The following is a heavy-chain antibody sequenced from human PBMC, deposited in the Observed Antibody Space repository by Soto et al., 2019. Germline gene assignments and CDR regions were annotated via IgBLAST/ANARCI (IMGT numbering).Heavy chain of an antibody. V-gene: IGHV1-18*01. Sequence: QVQLVQSGGEVKKPGASVKVSCKASGYTFTSYGINWVRQAPGQGLERMGWISPNSGNTNYAQRLQGRVTMTADTSTGTAYMELRSLRSDDTAVYYCARRPPFSYGDYVTYFFDYWGQGTLVTVSS. CDR3: ARRPPFSYGDYVTYFFDY. CDR2: ISPNSGNT. J-gene: IGHJ4*02. CDR1: GYTFTSYG. D-gene: IGHD4-17*01.